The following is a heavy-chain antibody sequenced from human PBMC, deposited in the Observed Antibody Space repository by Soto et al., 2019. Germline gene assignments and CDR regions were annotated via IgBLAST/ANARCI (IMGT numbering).Heavy chain of an antibody. CDR3: AKYCSSDVCFDY. Sequence: HPWGSLRLSCAASGFTFTSYTMHWVRQAPCKGLEWVGVMSSDGPRSDYVDAGKGRFTISRDTYKNSLYLQMSSLRDEDTAVYYCAKYCSSDVCFDYWGQGTMVTVSS. V-gene: IGHV3-30-3*02. CDR2: MSSDGPRS. CDR1: GFTFTSYT. D-gene: IGHD2-8*01. J-gene: IGHJ4*02.